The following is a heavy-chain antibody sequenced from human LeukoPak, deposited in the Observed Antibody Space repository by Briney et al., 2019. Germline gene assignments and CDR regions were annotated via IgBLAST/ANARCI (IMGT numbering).Heavy chain of an antibody. Sequence: PGGSLRLSCAASGFTFSSYSINWVRQAPGKGLEWVSYISSSTSTIYYADSVKGRFTISRDNAKNSLYLQMSSLRAEDTAVYYCARGYGSGGLYGMDVWGQGTTVTVSS. J-gene: IGHJ6*02. D-gene: IGHD3-10*01. CDR3: ARGYGSGGLYGMDV. CDR2: ISSSTSTI. CDR1: GFTFSSYS. V-gene: IGHV3-48*04.